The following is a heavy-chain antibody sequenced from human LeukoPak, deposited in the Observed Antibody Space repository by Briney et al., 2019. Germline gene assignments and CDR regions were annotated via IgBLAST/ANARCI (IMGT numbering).Heavy chain of an antibody. Sequence: GESLKISCKGSGYSFTNYWIGWVRQMPGKGLERVGIIYPVDSDTRYSPSFQGQVTISADKSISTSYLQWSSLKASDTAMYCCARLDENPANHYYHIDAWGKGTTVTVSS. CDR3: ARLDENPANHYYHIDA. CDR2: IYPVDSDT. CDR1: GYSFTNYW. D-gene: IGHD6-6*01. J-gene: IGHJ6*03. V-gene: IGHV5-51*01.